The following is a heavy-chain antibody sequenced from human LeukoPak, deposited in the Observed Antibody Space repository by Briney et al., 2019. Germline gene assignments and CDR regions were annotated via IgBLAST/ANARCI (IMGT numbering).Heavy chain of an antibody. CDR3: ARDVSSWGIAARPTLATLGY. CDR2: ISAYNGNT. Sequence: ASVKVSCKASGYTFTSYGISWVRQAPGQGLEWMGWISAYNGNTNYAQKLQGRVTMTTDTSTSTAYMELRSLRSDDTAVYYCARDVSSWGIAARPTLATLGYWGQGTLVTVSS. V-gene: IGHV1-18*01. D-gene: IGHD6-6*01. J-gene: IGHJ4*02. CDR1: GYTFTSYG.